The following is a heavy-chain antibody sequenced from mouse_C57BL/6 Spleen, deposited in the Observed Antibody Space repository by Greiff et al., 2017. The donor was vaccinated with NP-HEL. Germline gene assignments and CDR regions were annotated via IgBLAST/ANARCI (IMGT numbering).Heavy chain of an antibody. V-gene: IGHV5-6*02. D-gene: IGHD1-1*01. CDR2: ISSGGSYT. CDR3: ARHYGSSYWYFDV. J-gene: IGHJ1*03. CDR1: GFTFSSYG. Sequence: EVMLVESGGDLVKPGGSLKLSCAASGFTFSSYGMSWVRQTPDKRLEWVATISSGGSYTYYPDSVKGRFTISRDNAKNTLYLQMRSLKSEDTAMYYCARHYGSSYWYFDVWGTGTTVTVSS.